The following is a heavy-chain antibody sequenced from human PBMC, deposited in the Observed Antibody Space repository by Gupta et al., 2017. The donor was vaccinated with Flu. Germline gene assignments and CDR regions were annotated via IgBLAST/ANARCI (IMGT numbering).Heavy chain of an antibody. D-gene: IGHD2-2*01. CDR2: IRGSATST. CDR3: AKDRWGYCSSTGCYFDAFDI. Sequence: WVRQGPGKGLEWVSVIRGSATSTYYADSVKGRVTSSRDNSKSTVYLQRNSLRAEDTAGYYCAKDRWGYCSSTGCYFDAFDIWGQGTMVSVSS. J-gene: IGHJ3*02. V-gene: IGHV3-23*01.